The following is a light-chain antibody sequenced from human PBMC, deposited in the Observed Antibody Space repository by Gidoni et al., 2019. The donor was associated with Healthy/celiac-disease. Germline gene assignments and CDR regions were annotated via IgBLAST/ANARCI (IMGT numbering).Light chain of an antibody. V-gene: IGKV3-11*01. CDR3: QQRSNWPYT. Sequence: EIVLTQSPATLSLSPGERATLSCRSSQSVSSYLAGYQQKPGQAPRLLIDDASNRATGIPARFSGSGSGTDFTLTISSLEPEDFAVYYCQQRSNWPYTFGQGTKLEIK. CDR1: QSVSSY. J-gene: IGKJ2*01. CDR2: DAS.